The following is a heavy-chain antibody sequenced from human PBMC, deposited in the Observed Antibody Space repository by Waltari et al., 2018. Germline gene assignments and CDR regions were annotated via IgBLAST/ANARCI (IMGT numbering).Heavy chain of an antibody. CDR3: ARDVYTLGYCSGGSCYSGYFDL. Sequence: GPGLVKPSETLSLTCTVSGGSISSYYWSWIRQPPAKGLAWIGYIYYSGSTNYNPSLKSRVTISVDTSKNQFSLKLSSVTAADTAVYYCARDVYTLGYCSGGSCYSGYFDLWGRGTLVTVSS. J-gene: IGHJ2*01. V-gene: IGHV4-59*01. CDR1: GGSISSYY. CDR2: IYYSGST. D-gene: IGHD2-15*01.